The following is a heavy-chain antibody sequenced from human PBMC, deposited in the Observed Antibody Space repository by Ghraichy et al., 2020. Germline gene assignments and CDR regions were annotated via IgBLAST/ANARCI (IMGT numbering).Heavy chain of an antibody. V-gene: IGHV4-34*01. D-gene: IGHD3-16*02. CDR3: ASLGGHMITSGGIIALYYFDY. CDR2: INNSGST. J-gene: IGHJ4*02. CDR1: GGSFSGYY. Sequence: SETLSLTCAVYGGSFSGYYWSWICQPQGKGQEWKGEINNSGSTHYNQSLKTRVTISEDTSKNQFYLKLSSVTAADTAVYDCASLGGHMITSGGIIALYYFDYWGQGTLVTVSS.